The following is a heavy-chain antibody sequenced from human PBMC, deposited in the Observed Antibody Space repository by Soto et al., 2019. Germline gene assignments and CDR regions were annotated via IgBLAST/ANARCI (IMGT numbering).Heavy chain of an antibody. CDR2: ISSGDDT. J-gene: IGHJ6*02. V-gene: IGHV3-53*01. CDR1: GFIVSSSY. Sequence: EVQLVVSGGGLIQPGGSLRLSCAASGFIVSSSYMSWVRQAPGKGLEWVSVISSGDDTYYADSMRGRFTISRDNSKNEVYLQMDNLRAEDTAVYYCARNSSPGGMDVWGRGTTVTVSS. CDR3: ARNSSPGGMDV. D-gene: IGHD6-13*01.